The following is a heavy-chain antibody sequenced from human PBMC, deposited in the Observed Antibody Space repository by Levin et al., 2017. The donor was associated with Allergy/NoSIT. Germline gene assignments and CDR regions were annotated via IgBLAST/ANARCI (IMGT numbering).Heavy chain of an antibody. CDR1: GGTFSSYA. D-gene: IGHD1-20*01. V-gene: IGHV1-69*01. CDR2: IIPIFGTA. J-gene: IGHJ3*02. CDR3: ARDRYNWNADAFDI. Sequence: GGSLRLSCKASGGTFSSYAISWVRQAPGQGLEWMGGIIPIFGTANYAQKFQGRVTITADESTSTAYMELSSLRSEDTAVYYCARDRYNWNADAFDIWGQGTMVTVSS.